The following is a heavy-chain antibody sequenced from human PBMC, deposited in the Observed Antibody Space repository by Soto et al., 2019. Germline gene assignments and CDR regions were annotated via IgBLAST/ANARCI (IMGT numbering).Heavy chain of an antibody. CDR2: ISYDGSNK. CDR1: GFTFSSYG. V-gene: IGHV3-30*18. D-gene: IGHD5-18*01. J-gene: IGHJ4*02. CDR3: AKWGLGTDTAMVGSFDY. Sequence: GGSLRLSCAASGFTFSSYGMHWVRQAPGKGLEWVAVISYDGSNKYYADSVKGRFTISRDNSKNTLYLQMNSLRAEDTAVYYCAKWGLGTDTAMVGSFDYWGQGTLVTVSS.